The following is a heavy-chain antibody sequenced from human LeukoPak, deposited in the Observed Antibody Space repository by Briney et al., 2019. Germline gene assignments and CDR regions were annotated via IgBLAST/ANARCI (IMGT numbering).Heavy chain of an antibody. CDR2: IIPILGIA. J-gene: IGHJ6*02. CDR1: GGTFSSYA. D-gene: IGHD6-13*01. Sequence: WASVKVSCKASGGTFSSYAISWVRQAPGQGLEWMGRIIPILGIANYAQKFQGRVTITADKSTSTAYMELSSLRSEDTAVYYCASLIAAAGKNPDVWGQGTTVTVSS. CDR3: ASLIAAAGKNPDV. V-gene: IGHV1-69*04.